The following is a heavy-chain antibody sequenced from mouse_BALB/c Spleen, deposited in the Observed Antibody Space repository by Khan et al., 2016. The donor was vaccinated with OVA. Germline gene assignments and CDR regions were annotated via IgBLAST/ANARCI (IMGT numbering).Heavy chain of an antibody. J-gene: IGHJ2*01. Sequence: EVELVESGGGLVQSGGSRKLSCAASGFTFTSYGMHWIRQAPEKGLEWVAYISSDSNTIYYADTVKGRFTISRDNPKNTLFLQMTSLRSGGTAKYFCATSYSYSYYFDYWGQGTTLTVSS. V-gene: IGHV5-17*02. CDR2: ISSDSNTI. CDR1: GFTFTSYG. CDR3: ATSYSYSYYFDY. D-gene: IGHD1-1*01.